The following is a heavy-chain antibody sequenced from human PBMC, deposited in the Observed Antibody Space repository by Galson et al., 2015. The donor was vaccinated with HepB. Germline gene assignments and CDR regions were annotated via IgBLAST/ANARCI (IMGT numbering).Heavy chain of an antibody. J-gene: IGHJ4*02. D-gene: IGHD2-15*01. CDR1: GFTFSSYA. CDR2: ISYDGSNK. V-gene: IGHV3-30*04. Sequence: SLRLSCAASGFTFSSYAMHWVRQAPGKGLEWVAVISYDGSNKYYADSVKGRFTISRDNSKNTLYLQMNSLRAEDTAVHYCARYCSGGSCFYFDYWGQGTLVTVSS. CDR3: ARYCSGGSCFYFDY.